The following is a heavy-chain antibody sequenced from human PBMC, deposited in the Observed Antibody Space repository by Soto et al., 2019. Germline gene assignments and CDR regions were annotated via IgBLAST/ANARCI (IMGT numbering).Heavy chain of an antibody. CDR2: IYSDGTT. V-gene: IGHV3-53*02. Sequence: EVRLVETGGGLIQPGGSLRLSCAASGFTVSSNYMNWVRQAPGKGLEWVSIIYSDGTTSYADSVKGRFTISRDNFKNTLHLQMNSLRAEDTAVYYCAILSNWGQGTLVTVSS. J-gene: IGHJ4*02. D-gene: IGHD6-6*01. CDR1: GFTVSSNY. CDR3: AILSN.